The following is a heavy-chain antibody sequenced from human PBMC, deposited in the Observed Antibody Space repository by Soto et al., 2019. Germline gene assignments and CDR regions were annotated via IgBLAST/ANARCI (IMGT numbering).Heavy chain of an antibody. CDR2: ISGSGGST. CDR1: GFTFSSYA. D-gene: IGHD1-26*01. CDR3: AKDPSKWELRRLFDY. Sequence: LRLSCAASGFTFSSYAMSWVRQAPGKGLEWVSAISGSGGSTYYADSVKGRFTISRDNSKNTLYLQMNSLRAEDTAVYYCAKDPSKWELRRLFDYWGQGTLVTVSS. V-gene: IGHV3-23*01. J-gene: IGHJ4*02.